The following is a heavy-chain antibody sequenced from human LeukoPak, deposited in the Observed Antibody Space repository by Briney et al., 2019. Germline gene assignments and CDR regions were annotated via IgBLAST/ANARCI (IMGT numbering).Heavy chain of an antibody. V-gene: IGHV3-23*01. J-gene: IGHJ6*03. CDR2: ISGSGGST. D-gene: IGHD3-22*01. Sequence: GGTLRLSCAASGFTFSSYGMSWVRQAPGKGLEWVSAISGSGGSTYYAGSVKGRFTISRDNAKNSLYLQMNSLRAEDTAVYYCARDGLRYYDSSGYYSKGYMDVWGKGTTVTISS. CDR1: GFTFSSYG. CDR3: ARDGLRYYDSSGYYSKGYMDV.